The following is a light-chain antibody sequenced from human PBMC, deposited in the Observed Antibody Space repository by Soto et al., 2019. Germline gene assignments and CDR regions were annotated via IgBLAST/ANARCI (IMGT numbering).Light chain of an antibody. V-gene: IGLV1-44*01. CDR2: SNN. Sequence: QAVVTQPPSASGTPGQRVTISCSGGSSNIKTNGVSWYQQVPGAAPKLLIYSNNQRPSGAPDRFSGSKSGTSASLAISGLQSGDEATYHCATWDDSLNGLIFGGGTKLTVL. CDR3: ATWDDSLNGLI. CDR1: SSNIKTNG. J-gene: IGLJ2*01.